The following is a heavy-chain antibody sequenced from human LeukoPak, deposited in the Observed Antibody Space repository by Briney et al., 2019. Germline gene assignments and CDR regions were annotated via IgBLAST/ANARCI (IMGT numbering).Heavy chain of an antibody. CDR2: IYPADSDT. V-gene: IGHV5-51*01. CDR1: GYTFTTYW. J-gene: IGHJ4*02. CDR3: ARHGGCSDTSCYSWDFDLDY. D-gene: IGHD2-2*01. Sequence: GESLKISCKGSGYTFTTYWIGWVRQMPGKGLEWMGIIYPADSDTRYSPSFQGQVTISADKSISTAYLQWSSLKASDTAMYYCARHGGCSDTSCYSWDFDLDYWGQGTLVTVSS.